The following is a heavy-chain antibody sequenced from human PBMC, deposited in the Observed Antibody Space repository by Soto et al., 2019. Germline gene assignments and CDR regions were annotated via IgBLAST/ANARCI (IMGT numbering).Heavy chain of an antibody. Sequence: GGSLRLSCAASGFTFSNNAMHWVRQAPGKGLEWVAVISYDGSSKFYAASVKGRFTLSRDNSKNTLYLQMNSLRAEDTAVYFCARARGTYSLDSFDIWGQGTMVTVSS. CDR2: ISYDGSSK. CDR1: GFTFSNNA. J-gene: IGHJ3*02. V-gene: IGHV3-30-3*01. D-gene: IGHD1-26*01. CDR3: ARARGTYSLDSFDI.